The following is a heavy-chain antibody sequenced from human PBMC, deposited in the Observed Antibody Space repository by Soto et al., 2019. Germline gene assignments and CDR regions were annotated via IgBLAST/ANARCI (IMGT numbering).Heavy chain of an antibody. V-gene: IGHV3-21*01. CDR2: IFSSTSYI. CDR3: ARDISGSYFGAYFDY. Sequence: LRLSCAASGFTFSSYTMNWVRQAPGRGLEWVSSIFSSTSYIYYAGSVKGRFTISRDDAKNSLYLQMNSLRAEDTAVYYCARDISGSYFGAYFDYWGQGTLVTVSS. D-gene: IGHD1-26*01. CDR1: GFTFSSYT. J-gene: IGHJ4*02.